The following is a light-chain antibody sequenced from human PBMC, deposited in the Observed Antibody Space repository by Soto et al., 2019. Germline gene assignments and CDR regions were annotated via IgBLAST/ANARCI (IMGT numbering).Light chain of an antibody. CDR2: AAS. CDR3: QKSFSTPPK. J-gene: IGKJ1*01. V-gene: IGKV1-39*01. Sequence: DIQMTQSPSSLSASVVDRVTITCLASQSISSFLTWYQQKAGKAPKLLIYAASSLQSVVPSRFSGSGSGTDFTLTISSLQPEDFASYYCQKSFSTPPKFGQGTKVDIK. CDR1: QSISSF.